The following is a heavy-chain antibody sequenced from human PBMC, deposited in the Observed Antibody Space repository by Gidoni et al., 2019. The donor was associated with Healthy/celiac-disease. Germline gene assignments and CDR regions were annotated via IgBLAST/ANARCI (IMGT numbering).Heavy chain of an antibody. CDR1: GFTFDDYA. Sequence: EVQLVESGGGLVQPGRSLRLSCSASGFTFDDYAMHGVRQAPGKGLEWVSGISWNSGSIGYADSVKGRFTISRDNAKNSLYLQMNRLRAEDTALYYCAKDIGGDIVAMDYWGQGTLVTVSS. V-gene: IGHV3-9*01. CDR2: ISWNSGSI. CDR3: AKDIGGDIVAMDY. J-gene: IGHJ4*02. D-gene: IGHD5-12*01.